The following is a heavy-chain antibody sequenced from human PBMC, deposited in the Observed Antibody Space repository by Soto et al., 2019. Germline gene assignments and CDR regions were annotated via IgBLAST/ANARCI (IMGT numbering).Heavy chain of an antibody. Sequence: GGSLRLSCAASGFTFSSYAMSWVRQAPGKGLEWVSAISGSGGSTYYADSVKGRFTISRDNSKNTLYLQMNSLRAEDTAVYYCAKAPQLTNYYDSSGPGYWGQGTLVTVS. V-gene: IGHV3-23*01. D-gene: IGHD3-22*01. CDR3: AKAPQLTNYYDSSGPGY. CDR1: GFTFSSYA. J-gene: IGHJ4*02. CDR2: ISGSGGST.